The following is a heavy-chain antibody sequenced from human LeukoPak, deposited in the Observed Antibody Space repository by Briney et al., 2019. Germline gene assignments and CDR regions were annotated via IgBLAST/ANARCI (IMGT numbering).Heavy chain of an antibody. CDR2: IYYTGST. D-gene: IGHD3-10*01. CDR3: ARAPSLLGANWFDP. V-gene: IGHV4-59*01. CDR1: GGSISSYY. J-gene: IGHJ5*02. Sequence: SETLSLTCTVSGGSISSYYWSWIRQPPGKGLEWIGYIYYTGSTNYNPSPKSRVTISVDTSKNQFSLKLSSVTAADTAVYYCARAPSLLGANWFDPWGQGTLVTVSS.